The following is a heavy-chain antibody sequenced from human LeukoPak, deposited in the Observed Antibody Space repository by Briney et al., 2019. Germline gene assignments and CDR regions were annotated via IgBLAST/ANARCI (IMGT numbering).Heavy chain of an antibody. V-gene: IGHV4-61*02. CDR3: ARSIAAAGQTDY. CDR1: GGSISSGSYY. CDR2: IYTSGST. Sequence: PSETLSLTCTVSGGSISSGSYYWSWIRQPAAKGLEWIGRIYTSGSTNYNPSLKSRVTISVDTSKNQFSLKLSSVTAADTAVYYCARSIAAAGQTDYWGQGTLVTVSS. D-gene: IGHD6-13*01. J-gene: IGHJ4*02.